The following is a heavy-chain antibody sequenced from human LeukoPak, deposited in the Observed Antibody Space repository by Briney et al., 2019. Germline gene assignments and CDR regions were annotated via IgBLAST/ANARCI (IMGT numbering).Heavy chain of an antibody. CDR1: GFTFSSYA. Sequence: GGSLRLSCAASGFTFSSYAMSWVRQAPGKGLEWVSAISGSGVGTYYADSVKGRFTISRDNSKNTLYLQMNSLRAADTAVYYCAKRVFGVVTGFDSWGQGTLVTVSS. V-gene: IGHV3-23*01. D-gene: IGHD3-3*01. J-gene: IGHJ4*02. CDR2: ISGSGVGT. CDR3: AKRVFGVVTGFDS.